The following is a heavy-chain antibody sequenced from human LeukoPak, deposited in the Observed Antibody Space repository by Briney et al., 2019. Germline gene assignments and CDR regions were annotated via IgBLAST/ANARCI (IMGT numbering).Heavy chain of an antibody. CDR2: IDPSDSYT. J-gene: IGHJ4*02. CDR1: GYSFTSYW. CDR3: ARHGAPVCGGDCSFDY. Sequence: GESLKISCKGSGYSFTSYWISWVRQMPGKGLEWMGRIDPSDSYTDYSPSFQGHVTISADKSISTAYLQWSSLKASDTAMYYCARHGAPVCGGDCSFDYWGQGTLVTASS. V-gene: IGHV5-10-1*01. D-gene: IGHD2-21*02.